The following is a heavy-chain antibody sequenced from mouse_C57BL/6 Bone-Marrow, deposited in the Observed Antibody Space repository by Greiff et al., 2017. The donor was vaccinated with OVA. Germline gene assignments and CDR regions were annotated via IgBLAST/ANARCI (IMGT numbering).Heavy chain of an antibody. D-gene: IGHD2-4*01. CDR2: IYPRSGNT. CDR3: ARLRYDYDYFDY. Sequence: QVQLQQSGAELARPGASVKLSCKASGYTFTSYGISWVKQSTGQGLEWIGEIYPRSGNTYYNEKFKGKATLTADKSSSTAYMELRSLTSEDSAVYCGARLRYDYDYFDYWGQGTTLTVSS. CDR1: GYTFTSYG. V-gene: IGHV1-81*01. J-gene: IGHJ2*01.